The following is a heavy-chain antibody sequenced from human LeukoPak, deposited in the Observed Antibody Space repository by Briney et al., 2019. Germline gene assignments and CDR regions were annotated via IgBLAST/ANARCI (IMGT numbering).Heavy chain of an antibody. V-gene: IGHV3-7*04. CDR1: GFPFSSYW. CDR3: TRVGYIDEGIDY. D-gene: IGHD5-24*01. CDR2: IKQDGGKK. Sequence: GGSLRLSCVASGFPFSSYWMTWVRQAPGKGLEWVANIKQDGGKKSYVDSVKGRFTISRDNAKNSLYLQMNSLRAEDTAIYYCTRVGYIDEGIDYWGQGTLVTVSS. J-gene: IGHJ4*02.